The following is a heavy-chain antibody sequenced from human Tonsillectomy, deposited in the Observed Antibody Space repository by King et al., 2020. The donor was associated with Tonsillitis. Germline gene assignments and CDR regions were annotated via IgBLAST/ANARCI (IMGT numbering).Heavy chain of an antibody. CDR3: AKAMVVTGLLDS. CDR2: CSNSGGVT. CDR1: GFSFSGYA. Sequence: VQLVQSGGCLVQPGGSLRLSCAASGFSFSGYAMSWVLQAPGKGLEWVSGCSNSGGVTYYAESVTVRFTIYRDNSKNTLYLQMNSLGAEDTALYYCAKAMVVTGLLDSWGQGTLVTVSS. V-gene: IGHV3-23*04. D-gene: IGHD2-21*02. J-gene: IGHJ4*02.